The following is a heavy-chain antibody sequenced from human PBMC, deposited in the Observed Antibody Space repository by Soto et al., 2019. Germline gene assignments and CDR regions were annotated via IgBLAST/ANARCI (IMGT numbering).Heavy chain of an antibody. CDR2: IYYSGST. D-gene: IGHD3-9*01. Sequence: PSETLSLTCTVSGGSISSSSYYWGWIRQPPGKGLEWIGSIYYSGSTYYNPSLKSRVTISVDTSKNQFSLKLSSVTAADTAVYYCARLSFHYDILTGFYYYYGMDVWGQGTTVTVSS. CDR1: GGSISSSSYY. V-gene: IGHV4-39*01. J-gene: IGHJ6*02. CDR3: ARLSFHYDILTGFYYYYGMDV.